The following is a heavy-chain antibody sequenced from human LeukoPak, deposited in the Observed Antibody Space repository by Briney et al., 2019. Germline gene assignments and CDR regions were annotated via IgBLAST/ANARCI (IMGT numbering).Heavy chain of an antibody. CDR2: ISGSGGST. D-gene: IGHD6-6*01. V-gene: IGHV3-23*01. CDR3: ARRIAARPYYYYYMDV. J-gene: IGHJ6*03. CDR1: GFTFSSYA. Sequence: GGSLRLSCAASGFTFSSYAMSWVRQAPGKGLEWVSAISGSGGSTYYADSVKGRFTISRDNSKNTLYLQMNSLRAEDTAVYYCARRIAARPYYYYYMDVWGKGTTVSVSS.